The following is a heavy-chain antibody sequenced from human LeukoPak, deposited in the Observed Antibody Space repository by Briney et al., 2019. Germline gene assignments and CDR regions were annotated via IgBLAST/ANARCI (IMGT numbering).Heavy chain of an antibody. D-gene: IGHD2-2*01. CDR2: IYYSGST. CDR1: GGSISSGDYY. CDR3: ASEGYCSSTSCPLDY. Sequence: PSQTLSLTCTVSGGSISSGDYYWSWIRQPPGRGLGWIGYIYYSGSTYYNPSLKSRVTISVDTSKNQFSLKLSSVTAADTAVYYCASEGYCSSTSCPLDYWGQGTLVTVSS. V-gene: IGHV4-30-4*01. J-gene: IGHJ4*02.